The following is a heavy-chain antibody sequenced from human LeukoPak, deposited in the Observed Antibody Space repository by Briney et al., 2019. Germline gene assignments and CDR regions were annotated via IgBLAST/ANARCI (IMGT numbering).Heavy chain of an antibody. D-gene: IGHD2-15*01. CDR2: IIPIFGTA. V-gene: IGHV1-69*13. CDR1: GGTFSSYA. Sequence: SVKVSCKASGGTFSSYAISWVRQAPGQGLEWMGGIIPIFGTANYAQKFQGRVTITADESTSTAYMELSSLRSEDTAAYYCARDRGVVVAADWFDPWGQGTLVTVSS. CDR3: ARDRGVVVAADWFDP. J-gene: IGHJ5*02.